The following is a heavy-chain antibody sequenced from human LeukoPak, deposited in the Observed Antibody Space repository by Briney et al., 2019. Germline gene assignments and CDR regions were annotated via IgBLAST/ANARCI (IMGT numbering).Heavy chain of an antibody. CDR1: GGSISSSSYY. D-gene: IGHD3-22*01. CDR3: ARDSSGYYTTFDY. CDR2: IYYSGST. J-gene: IGHJ4*02. Sequence: SEALSLTCTVSGGSISSSSYYWGWIRQPPGKGLEWIGSIYYSGSTYYNPSLKSRVTISVDTSKNQFSLKLSSVTAADTAVYYCARDSSGYYTTFDYWGRGTLVTVSS. V-gene: IGHV4-39*01.